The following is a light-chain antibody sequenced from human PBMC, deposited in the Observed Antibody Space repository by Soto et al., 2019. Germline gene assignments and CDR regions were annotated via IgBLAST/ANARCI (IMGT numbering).Light chain of an antibody. CDR3: QHYNNWPALYT. J-gene: IGKJ2*01. CDR1: HSVSSN. V-gene: IGKV3-15*01. Sequence: EIVMTQSPATLSVSPGERATLSCRASHSVSSNLAWYQQKPGQAPRLLIYGASTRATGIPARFSGSGSGTEFTLTISSLQSEDFAVYYCQHYNNWPALYTFGQGTKLEIK. CDR2: GAS.